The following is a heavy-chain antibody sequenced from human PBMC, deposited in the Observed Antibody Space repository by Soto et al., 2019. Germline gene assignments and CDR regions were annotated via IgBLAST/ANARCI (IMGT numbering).Heavy chain of an antibody. CDR1: GFTFSSYG. CDR3: ARDDPLDGANWFDP. V-gene: IGHV3-33*01. J-gene: IGHJ5*02. D-gene: IGHD1-26*01. Sequence: QVQLVESGGGVVQPGRSLRLSCAASGFTFSSYGMHWVRQAPGKGLEWVAVIWYDGSNKYYADSVKGRFTISRDNSKNTLYLQMNSLRAEDTAVYYCARDDPLDGANWFDPWGQGTLVTVSS. CDR2: IWYDGSNK.